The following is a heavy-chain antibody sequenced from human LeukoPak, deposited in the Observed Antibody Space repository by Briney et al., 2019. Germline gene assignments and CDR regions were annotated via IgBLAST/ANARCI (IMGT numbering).Heavy chain of an antibody. V-gene: IGHV3-7*03. CDR3: ARDDYLAYCGGDCSKRAFDI. CDR1: GFTFSSSW. CDR2: INQDGIEK. J-gene: IGHJ3*02. Sequence: PGGSLRLSCAASGFTFSSSWMNWVRQAPGKGLEWVANINQDGIEKYYLDSVKGRFTISRDNAKNSLYPQMNSLRAEDTAVYYCARDDYLAYCGGDCSKRAFDIWGQGTMVTVSS. D-gene: IGHD2-21*02.